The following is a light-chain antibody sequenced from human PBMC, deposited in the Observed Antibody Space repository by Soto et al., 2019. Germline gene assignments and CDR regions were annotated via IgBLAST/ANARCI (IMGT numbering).Light chain of an antibody. CDR3: QQYNGYSTWT. V-gene: IGKV1-5*01. CDR2: DAS. J-gene: IGKJ1*01. Sequence: DIQMTQSPSTLSASVGDRVTITCRASQSVSRWVAWYQQRPGKAPKVLIWDASSLQRGVPSRFSGSGSGTEFTLTISSLQPDDFATYYCQQYNGYSTWTFGQGTKV. CDR1: QSVSRW.